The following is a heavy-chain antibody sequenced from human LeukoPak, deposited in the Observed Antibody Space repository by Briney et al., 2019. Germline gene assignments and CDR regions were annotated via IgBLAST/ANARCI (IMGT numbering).Heavy chain of an antibody. V-gene: IGHV3-23*01. J-gene: IGHJ4*02. CDR3: ARDYSYGYHSDY. CDR2: ISGSGGST. Sequence: GGSLRLSCAASGLTFSSNAMSWVRQAPGKGLEWVSSISGSGGSTYYADSVKGRFTISRDNSKNTVYLQMNSLRAEDTAAYYCARDYSYGYHSDYWGQGTLVTVSS. D-gene: IGHD5-18*01. CDR1: GLTFSSNA.